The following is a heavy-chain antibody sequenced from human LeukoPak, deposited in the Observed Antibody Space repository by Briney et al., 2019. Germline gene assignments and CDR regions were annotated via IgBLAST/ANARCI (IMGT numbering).Heavy chain of an antibody. CDR2: TYYRAKRYN. V-gene: IGHV6-1*01. Sequence: SQTLSLTCAISGDTVSSNSAAWNCISQSPTKGLEWRTRTYYRAKRYNDYAVSVKSRITINPDTSPQLNSVTPEHTAVYYCARVTTNYYGSGSNYYGMDVWGQGTTVTVSS. CDR3: ARVTTNYYGSGSNYYGMDV. D-gene: IGHD3-10*01. J-gene: IGHJ6*02. CDR1: GDTVSSNSAA.